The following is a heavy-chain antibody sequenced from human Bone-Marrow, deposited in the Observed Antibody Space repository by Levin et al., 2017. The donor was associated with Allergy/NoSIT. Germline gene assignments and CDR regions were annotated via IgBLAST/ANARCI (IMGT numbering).Heavy chain of an antibody. D-gene: IGHD5-24*01. CDR3: ARDSTEKATIGYYFFGMDV. V-gene: IGHV1-69*13. J-gene: IGHJ6*02. CDR1: GGTFSTYP. Sequence: ASVKVSCKASGGTFSTYPITWVRQAPGHGLEWMGGIIPIFGTTNYAQKFQGRVTITADESTSTAYMELTSLPSQDTAVYFWARDSTEKATIGYYFFGMDVWGQGTTVTVSS. CDR2: IIPIFGTT.